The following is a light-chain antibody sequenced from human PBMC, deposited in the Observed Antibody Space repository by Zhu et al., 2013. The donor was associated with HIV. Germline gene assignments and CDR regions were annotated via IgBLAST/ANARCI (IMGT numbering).Light chain of an antibody. V-gene: IGKV3-20*01. CDR1: QSVSGSY. CDR3: QQYGSSPPYT. Sequence: EIVLTQSPGTLSLSPGERATLSCRASQSVSGSYLAWYQQKPAQAPRLLIYRASNRATGIPDRFSGSGPGTDFTLTISRLEPEDFAVYYCQQYGSSPPYTFGQGTKLEIK. J-gene: IGKJ2*01. CDR2: RAS.